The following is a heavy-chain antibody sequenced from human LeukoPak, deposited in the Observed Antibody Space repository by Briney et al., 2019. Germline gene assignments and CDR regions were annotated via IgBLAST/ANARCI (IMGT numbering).Heavy chain of an antibody. V-gene: IGHV4-30-4*08. Sequence: SETLSLTCTVSGGSISSGDYYWSWIRQPPGKGLEWIGYIYYSGSTYYNPSLKSRVTISVDTSKNQFSLKLSSVTAADTAVYCCARESDGYNYEPFDYWGQGTLVTVSS. CDR3: ARESDGYNYEPFDY. J-gene: IGHJ4*02. CDR1: GGSISSGDYY. CDR2: IYYSGST. D-gene: IGHD5-24*01.